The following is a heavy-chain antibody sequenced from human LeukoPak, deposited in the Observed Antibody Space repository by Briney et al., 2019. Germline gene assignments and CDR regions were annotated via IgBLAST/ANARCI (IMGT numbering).Heavy chain of an antibody. CDR2: ISASSSFI. CDR1: GFTFSHYS. Sequence: GGPLRLSCAASGFTFSHYSMNWVRQAPGKGLEWVSSISASSSFIYYADSLKGRFTISRDNAKNSLYLQMNSLRAEDTAVFYCARGYCSRTSCEDFDYWGQGTLVTVSS. J-gene: IGHJ4*02. CDR3: ARGYCSRTSCEDFDY. D-gene: IGHD2-2*01. V-gene: IGHV3-21*01.